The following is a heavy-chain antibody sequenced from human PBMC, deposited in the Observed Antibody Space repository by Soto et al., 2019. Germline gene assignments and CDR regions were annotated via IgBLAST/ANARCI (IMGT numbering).Heavy chain of an antibody. CDR3: ARVADCSGGRCYFSVDY. Sequence: SETLSLSCTVSGGSISSGDHYWSWIRQPPGKGLEWIGYIYYSGSTYYNPSLKSRVTISVDTSKNQFSLKLSSVTAADTAVYYCARVADCSGGRCYFSVDYWGQGTLVTVSS. J-gene: IGHJ4*02. D-gene: IGHD2-15*01. V-gene: IGHV4-30-4*01. CDR1: GGSISSGDHY. CDR2: IYYSGST.